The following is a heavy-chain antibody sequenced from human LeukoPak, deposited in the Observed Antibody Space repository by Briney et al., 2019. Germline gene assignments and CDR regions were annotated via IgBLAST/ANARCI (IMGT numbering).Heavy chain of an antibody. CDR1: GITFEDYA. CDR3: AKDNGWNDPNGAFDI. CDR2: ISWNSGSI. D-gene: IGHD1-1*01. V-gene: IGHV3-9*01. Sequence: PGGSLRLSCAASGITFEDYAMHWVRQAPGKGLEWVSGISWNSGSIGYADSVKGRFTISRDNAKNSLYLQMNSLRAEDTALYYCAKDNGWNDPNGAFDIWGQGTMVTVSS. J-gene: IGHJ3*02.